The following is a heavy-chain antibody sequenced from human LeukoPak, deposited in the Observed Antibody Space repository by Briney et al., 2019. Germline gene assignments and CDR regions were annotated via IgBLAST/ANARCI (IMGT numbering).Heavy chain of an antibody. CDR3: ARGLGGSGSYFLTFDY. J-gene: IGHJ4*02. V-gene: IGHV1-18*04. CDR1: VYTXTGYY. D-gene: IGHD1-26*01. Sequence: ASVKVSCKASVYTXTGYYMQGVRQAPGQGLEGMGWISAYNGNTKYAQKVQGRVTMTTDTPTSTAYMELRSLRSDDTAVYYCARGLGGSGSYFLTFDYWGQGTLVTVSS. CDR2: ISAYNGNT.